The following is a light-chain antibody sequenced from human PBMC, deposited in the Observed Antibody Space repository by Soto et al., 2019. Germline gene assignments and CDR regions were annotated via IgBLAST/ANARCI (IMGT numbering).Light chain of an antibody. Sequence: QSVLTQPASVSGSPGQSITISCTGTSSDVGGYNYVSWYQQHPGKAPKLMIYDVSNRPSGVSNRFSGSKSGNTASLTISGIQAEDEADYYCSSYTRSSTYVVFGGGTQLTVL. J-gene: IGLJ2*01. CDR3: SSYTRSSTYVV. CDR1: SSDVGGYNY. V-gene: IGLV2-14*01. CDR2: DVS.